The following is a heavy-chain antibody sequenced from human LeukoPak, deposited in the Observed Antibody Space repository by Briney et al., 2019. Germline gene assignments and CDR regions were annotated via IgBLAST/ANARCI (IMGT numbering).Heavy chain of an antibody. J-gene: IGHJ6*02. D-gene: IGHD3-10*01. CDR2: INHSGST. Sequence: SETLSLTCAVYGWSFSGYYWSWIRQPPGKGLEWIGEINHSGSTNYNPSLKSRVTISEDTSKNQFSLKLSSVTAADTAVYYCARGLCGSGGCNYNYYGMDVWGQGTTVTVSS. CDR1: GWSFSGYY. V-gene: IGHV4-34*01. CDR3: ARGLCGSGGCNYNYYGMDV.